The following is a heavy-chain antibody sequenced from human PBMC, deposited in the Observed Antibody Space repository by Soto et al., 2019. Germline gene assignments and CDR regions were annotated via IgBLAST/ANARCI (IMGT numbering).Heavy chain of an antibody. CDR2: ISYDGNNK. D-gene: IGHD2-15*01. CDR1: GFTFSNYA. J-gene: IGHJ6*02. CDR3: ARAGCDGGTCYTLVGLRYGMDV. V-gene: IGHV3-30-3*01. Sequence: QVQLVESGGGVVQPGRSLRLSCAASGFTFSNYAMYWVRQAPGKGLEWVAVISYDGNNKYYADSVKGRFTISRDNSKNTLDLQRNRLRAEDTAVYYCARAGCDGGTCYTLVGLRYGMDVWGQGTTVTVSS.